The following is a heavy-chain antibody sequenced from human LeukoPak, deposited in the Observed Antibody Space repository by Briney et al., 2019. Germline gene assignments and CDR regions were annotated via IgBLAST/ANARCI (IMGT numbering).Heavy chain of an antibody. Sequence: PSETLSLTCTVSGGSISSTTYYWVWIRQPPGRGLEWIGHIYYSGATYYNPSLKSRVTISVDTSKNQFSLKLNFVTAADTAVYYCARLVEYGSSSFDSWGQGTLVTVSS. V-gene: IGHV4-39*01. J-gene: IGHJ4*02. CDR1: GGSISSTTYY. CDR3: ARLVEYGSSSFDS. D-gene: IGHD6-6*01. CDR2: IYYSGAT.